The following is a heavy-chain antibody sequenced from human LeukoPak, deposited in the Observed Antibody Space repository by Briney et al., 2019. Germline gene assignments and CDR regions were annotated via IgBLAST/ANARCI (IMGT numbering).Heavy chain of an antibody. CDR1: GYTFTSYY. D-gene: IGHD2-15*01. V-gene: IGHV1-46*01. CDR3: ARGRSGCSGGSCYRYYYYMDV. Sequence: ASVKVSCKASGYTFTSYYMHWVRQAPGQGLEWMGLINPSGGTTSYAQKFQGRVTMTRDTSTSTVYMELRGLRSDDTAVYYCARGRSGCSGGSCYRYYYYMDVWGKGTTVTVSS. CDR2: INPSGGTT. J-gene: IGHJ6*03.